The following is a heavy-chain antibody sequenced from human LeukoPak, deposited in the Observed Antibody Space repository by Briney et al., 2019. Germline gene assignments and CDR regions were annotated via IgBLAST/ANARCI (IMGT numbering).Heavy chain of an antibody. Sequence: GGSLRLSCAASGFNVSSNYMNWVRQAPGKGLEWVSVIYSGGSTYYADSVRCRFTISRDNSKNTLYLQMNSLRAEDTAVYYCTRGHSSSWLPLDYWGQGTLVTVSS. CDR2: IYSGGST. CDR3: TRGHSSSWLPLDY. V-gene: IGHV3-53*01. CDR1: GFNVSSNY. J-gene: IGHJ4*02. D-gene: IGHD6-13*01.